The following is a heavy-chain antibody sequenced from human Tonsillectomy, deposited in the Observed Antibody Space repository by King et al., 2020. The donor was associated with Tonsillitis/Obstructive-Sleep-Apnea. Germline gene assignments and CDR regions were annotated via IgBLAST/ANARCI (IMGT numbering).Heavy chain of an antibody. V-gene: IGHV2-5*02. CDR3: AHRRAGLWFGELFDY. CDR1: GFSLSTSGVG. D-gene: IGHD3-10*01. CDR2: IYWDDDK. Sequence: TLQESGPTLVKPTQTLTLTCSFSGFSLSTSGVGVGWIRQPPGKALEWLALIYWDDDKRYNPSLKSRLTITKDTSKNQVVLTMTNMDPVDTATYYCAHRRAGLWFGELFDYWGQGTLVTVSS. J-gene: IGHJ4*02.